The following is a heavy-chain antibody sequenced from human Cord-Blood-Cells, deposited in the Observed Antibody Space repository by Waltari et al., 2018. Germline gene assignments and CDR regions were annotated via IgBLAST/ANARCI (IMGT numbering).Heavy chain of an antibody. V-gene: IGHV3-21*01. CDR1: GFTFSSYS. D-gene: IGHD1-26*01. CDR3: ARVGVGATTAFDI. Sequence: EVQLVESGGGLVKPGGSLRLSCAASGFTFSSYSMNWVRQAPGKGLEWVSAISSSSYIYYADSVKGRFTISRDNAKNSLYLQMNSLRAEDTAVYYCARVGVGATTAFDIWGQGTMVTVSS. CDR2: ISSSSYI. J-gene: IGHJ3*02.